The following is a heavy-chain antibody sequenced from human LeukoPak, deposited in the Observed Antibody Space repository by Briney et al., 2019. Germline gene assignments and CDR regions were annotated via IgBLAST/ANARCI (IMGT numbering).Heavy chain of an antibody. D-gene: IGHD2-15*01. J-gene: IGHJ4*02. CDR3: AKAQFFCTGGSCFFHY. CDR2: ISGSGDTA. Sequence: GGSLRLSCAASEFSFSSYVMTWVRQAPGKGLEWVSEISGSGDTAYYADSVKGWFTISRDNSKNTLYLQMNRLRAEDTARYYCAKAQFFCTGGSCFFHYWGQGTLVIVSS. CDR1: EFSFSSYV. V-gene: IGHV3-23*01.